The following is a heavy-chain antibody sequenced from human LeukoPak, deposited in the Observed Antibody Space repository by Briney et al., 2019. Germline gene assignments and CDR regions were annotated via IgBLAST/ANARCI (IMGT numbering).Heavy chain of an antibody. CDR1: GGSIDDYY. CDR2: IYYTGST. V-gene: IGHV4-59*01. D-gene: IGHD2-21*02. Sequence: SETLSLTCTVSGGSIDDYYWSWIRQPPGKGLEWIGYIYYTGSTSYNPSLQSRLTISIDTSKTQFSLRLTSVTAADTVVYFCARGVTQWGQGTLVTVSS. J-gene: IGHJ4*02. CDR3: ARGVTQ.